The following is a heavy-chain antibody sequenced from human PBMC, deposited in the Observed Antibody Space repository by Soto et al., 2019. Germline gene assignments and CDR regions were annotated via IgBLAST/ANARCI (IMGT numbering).Heavy chain of an antibody. J-gene: IGHJ6*02. CDR3: VRDCSGGGCYSDYGMDV. D-gene: IGHD2-15*01. Sequence: ETLSLTCTVSGDSVSSYYWSWIRQPAGRGLEWIGRIYISGSTDYNPSLKGRVSMSVDRSKNQFSLKLTSVTAADTAVYYCVRDCSGGGCYSDYGMDVWGQGTTVTVSS. CDR1: GDSVSSYY. V-gene: IGHV4-4*07. CDR2: IYISGST.